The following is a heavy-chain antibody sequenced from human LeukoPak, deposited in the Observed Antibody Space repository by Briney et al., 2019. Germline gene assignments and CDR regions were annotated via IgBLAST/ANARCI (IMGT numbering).Heavy chain of an antibody. CDR3: ATESVVVAATSPDDAFDI. D-gene: IGHD2-15*01. CDR2: FDPEDGET. V-gene: IGHV1-24*01. J-gene: IGHJ3*02. CDR1: GYTLTELF. Sequence: GASVKVSCKVSGYTLTELFMHWVRQAPGKGLEWMGGFDPEDGETIYAQKFQGRVTMTEDTSTDTAYMELSSLRSEDTAVYYCATESVVVAATSPDDAFDIWGQGTMVTVSS.